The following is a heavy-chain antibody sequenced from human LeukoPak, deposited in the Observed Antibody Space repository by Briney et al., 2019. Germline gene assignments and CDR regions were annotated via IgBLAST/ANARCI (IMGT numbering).Heavy chain of an antibody. J-gene: IGHJ4*02. CDR2: IASGGST. V-gene: IGHV3-23*01. CDR3: TRGSSRTGYNC. CDR1: GFTLSSYA. Sequence: PGGSLRLSCAASGFTLSSYAMSWVRQAPGKGLEWVSAIASGGSTCYADSVKGRFTISRDNSKNTLYLQMNSLRVEDTAVYYCTRGSSRTGYNCWGQGVLVTVSS. D-gene: IGHD3/OR15-3a*01.